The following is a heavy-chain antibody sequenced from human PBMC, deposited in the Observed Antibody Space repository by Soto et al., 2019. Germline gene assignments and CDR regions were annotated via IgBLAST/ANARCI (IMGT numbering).Heavy chain of an antibody. V-gene: IGHV1-69*06. CDR2: TIPAFGTA. CDR3: WRHDKTALPPLDS. D-gene: IGHD1-1*01. Sequence: QVHLVQSGAEVKSPGSAVKVSCKVSGAGDTFSNYGLNWMRQAPGQGLEWMGGTIPAFGTANYAQKFQGRVTITADTSTSPAYMELRSLRSDDTAVYYCWRHDKTALPPLDSWGQGTLVSVSS. J-gene: IGHJ4*02. CDR1: GAGDTFSNYG.